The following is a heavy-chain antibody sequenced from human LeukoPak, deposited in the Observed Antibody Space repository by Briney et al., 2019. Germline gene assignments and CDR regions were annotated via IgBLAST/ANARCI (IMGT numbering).Heavy chain of an antibody. CDR1: GGTFSSYA. CDR2: IIPIFGTA. CDR3: ATSPNIAARDSGVDY. V-gene: IGHV1-69*05. D-gene: IGHD6-6*01. Sequence: GASVKVSCKACGGTFSSYAISWVRQAPGQGLEWMGGIIPIFGTANYAQKFQGRVTITTDESTSTAYMELSSLRSEDTAVYYCATSPNIAARDSGVDYWGQGTLVTVSS. J-gene: IGHJ4*02.